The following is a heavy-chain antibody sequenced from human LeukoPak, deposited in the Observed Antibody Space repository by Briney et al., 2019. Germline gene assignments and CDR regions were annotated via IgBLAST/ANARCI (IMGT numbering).Heavy chain of an antibody. CDR1: GGSISSSSYY. Sequence: SETLSLTCTVSGGSISSSSYYWGWIRQPPGKGLEWIGSIYYSGSTYYNPSLKSRVTISVDTSKNQFSLKLSSVTAADTAVYYCARHRSGTYYRFDYWGQGTLVTVSS. D-gene: IGHD1-26*01. CDR2: IYYSGST. V-gene: IGHV4-39*01. J-gene: IGHJ4*02. CDR3: ARHRSGTYYRFDY.